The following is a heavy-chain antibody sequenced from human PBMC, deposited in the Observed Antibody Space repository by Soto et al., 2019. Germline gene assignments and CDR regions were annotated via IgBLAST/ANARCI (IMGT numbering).Heavy chain of an antibody. J-gene: IGHJ4*02. Sequence: GSVKVSCKASGYTFTSYGISWVRQAPGQGLEWMGWISAYNGNTNYAQKLQGRVTMTTDTSTSTAYMELRSLRSDDTAVYYCARDRGFADGNSFDYWGQGTLVTVSS. CDR3: ARDRGFADGNSFDY. V-gene: IGHV1-18*01. CDR2: ISAYNGNT. CDR1: GYTFTSYG. D-gene: IGHD3-10*01.